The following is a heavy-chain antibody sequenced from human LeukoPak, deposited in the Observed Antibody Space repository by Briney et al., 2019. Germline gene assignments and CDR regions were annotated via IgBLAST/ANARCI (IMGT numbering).Heavy chain of an antibody. D-gene: IGHD1-1*01. CDR1: GFTFSRYT. CDR2: ISSSSSYI. Sequence: PGGSLRLSCAASGFTFSRYTMNWVRQAPGKGLEWVSSISSSSSYIYQADSVKGRFTISGDNAKNSLYLQMNSLRAEDAAVYYCAEGGLQYDRFDYWGQGTLVTVSS. CDR3: AEGGLQYDRFDY. V-gene: IGHV3-21*04. J-gene: IGHJ4*02.